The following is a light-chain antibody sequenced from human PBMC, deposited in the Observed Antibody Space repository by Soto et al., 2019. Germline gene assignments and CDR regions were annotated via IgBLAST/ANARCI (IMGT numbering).Light chain of an antibody. V-gene: IGLV2-14*01. CDR1: SSDVGGYNY. CDR3: SSYSSISILVV. CDR2: EVR. Sequence: QSALTQPASVSGSPGQSITISCTGTSSDVGGYNYVSWYQQQPGKAPKVLIYEVRNRPSGVSNRFSGSKSGNTASLTISGLQAEDEADYYCSSYSSISILVVFGGGTKLTVL. J-gene: IGLJ2*01.